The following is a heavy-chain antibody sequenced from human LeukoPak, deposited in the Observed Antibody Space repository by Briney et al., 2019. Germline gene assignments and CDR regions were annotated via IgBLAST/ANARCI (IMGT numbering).Heavy chain of an antibody. CDR3: ARTHCDITSCSHDAFDI. Sequence: GASVKVSCKASGYTFPSFGISWVRQAPGQGLEWMGWISAYNGNTHYAQNLQGRVTMTTDTSTSTAYMELRSLRSDDTAVYYCARTHCDITSCSHDAFDIWGPGTMVTVSS. V-gene: IGHV1-18*01. CDR1: GYTFPSFG. J-gene: IGHJ3*02. D-gene: IGHD2-2*01. CDR2: ISAYNGNT.